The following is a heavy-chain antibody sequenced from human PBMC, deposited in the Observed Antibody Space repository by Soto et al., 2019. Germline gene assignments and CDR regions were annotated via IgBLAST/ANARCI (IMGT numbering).Heavy chain of an antibody. CDR2: ISAYNGQT. CDR3: ARDPHEFWNYYFFDP. CDR1: GYPFDTYG. D-gene: IGHD3-3*01. V-gene: IGHV1-18*01. J-gene: IGHJ5*02. Sequence: ASVKVSCKASGYPFDTYGINWVRQAPGQRPEWMGWISAYNGQTDYAQNFQGRVTMATDTSTNTAYMEFRNLRSADPAVYSCARDPHEFWNYYFFDPCGTGTLVTVSS.